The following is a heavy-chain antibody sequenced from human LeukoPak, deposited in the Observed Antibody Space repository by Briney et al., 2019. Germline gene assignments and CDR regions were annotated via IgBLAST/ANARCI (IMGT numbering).Heavy chain of an antibody. J-gene: IGHJ4*02. V-gene: IGHV3-21*01. Sequence: GGSLRLSCAASGFTFSSYIMNWVRQAPGKGLEWVASISSSSSYIYYADSVKGRFTISRDNAKNSLYLQMNSLRAEDTAVYYCARSAGYCSSTSCPEFDYWGQGTLVTVSS. CDR3: ARSAGYCSSTSCPEFDY. CDR1: GFTFSSYI. D-gene: IGHD2-2*01. CDR2: ISSSSSYI.